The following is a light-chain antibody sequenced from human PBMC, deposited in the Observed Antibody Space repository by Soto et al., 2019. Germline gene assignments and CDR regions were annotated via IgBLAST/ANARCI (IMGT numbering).Light chain of an antibody. CDR3: QQYGTLPRT. CDR2: GAS. Sequence: EVVLTQSPGTLSLSPGERAALSCRASQSVSPSYLAWYQQKPGQTPRLLIYGASNRATGIPDRFSGNGSGTDFTLTISRLEPEDFAVYYCQQYGTLPRTF. J-gene: IGKJ1*01. V-gene: IGKV3-20*01. CDR1: QSVSPSY.